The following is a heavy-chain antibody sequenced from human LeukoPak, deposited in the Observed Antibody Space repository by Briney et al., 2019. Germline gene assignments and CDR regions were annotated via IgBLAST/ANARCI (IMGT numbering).Heavy chain of an antibody. J-gene: IGHJ4*02. CDR2: ISYDGSNK. CDR1: GFTFSNYA. V-gene: IGHV3-30*04. CDR3: AKDHTPYYYDSSGLGY. D-gene: IGHD3-22*01. Sequence: GGSLRLSCAASGFTFSNYAMHWVRQAPGKGLEWVAIISYDGSNKYYADSVKGRFTISRDNSKNTLYLQMNSLRAEDTAVYYCAKDHTPYYYDSSGLGYWGQGTLVTVSS.